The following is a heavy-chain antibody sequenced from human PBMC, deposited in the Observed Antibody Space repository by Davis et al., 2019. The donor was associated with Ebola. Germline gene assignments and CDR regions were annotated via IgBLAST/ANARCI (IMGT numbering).Heavy chain of an antibody. CDR1: GGSISSSSYY. CDR3: ARTPVVVVAAVPVPYYGMDV. J-gene: IGHJ6*02. Sequence: SETLSLTCTVSGGSISSSSYYWGWIRQPPGKGLEWIGSIYYSGSTYYNPSLKSRVTISVDTSKNQFSLKLSSVTAADTAVYYCARTPVVVVAAVPVPYYGMDVWGQGTTVTVSS. CDR2: IYYSGST. V-gene: IGHV4-39*01. D-gene: IGHD2-15*01.